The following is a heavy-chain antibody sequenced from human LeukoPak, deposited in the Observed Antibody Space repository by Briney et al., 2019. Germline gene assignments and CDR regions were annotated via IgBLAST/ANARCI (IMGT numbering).Heavy chain of an antibody. Sequence: SETLSLTCTVSGGSISNYYWSWIRQPPGKGLEWIGYVYYSGSTNYNPSLKSRVTMSLDTSKSQLSLRLSSVTAADTAVYYCARVGVGYKYYFDYWGQGTLVTVSS. CDR2: VYYSGST. J-gene: IGHJ4*02. D-gene: IGHD5-24*01. CDR3: ARVGVGYKYYFDY. CDR1: GGSISNYY. V-gene: IGHV4-59*01.